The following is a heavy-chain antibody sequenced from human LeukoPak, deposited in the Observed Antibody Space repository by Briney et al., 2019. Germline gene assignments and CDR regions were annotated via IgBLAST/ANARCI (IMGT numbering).Heavy chain of an antibody. D-gene: IGHD6-13*01. Sequence: SETLSLTCTVSGGSISSYYWSWIRQPAGKGLEWIGRIYTSGSTNYNPSLKSRVTISVDKSKNQFSLKLSSVTAADTAVYYCARDREVGSSWGPFDCWGQGTLVTVSS. CDR1: GGSISSYY. CDR2: IYTSGST. V-gene: IGHV4-4*07. J-gene: IGHJ4*02. CDR3: ARDREVGSSWGPFDC.